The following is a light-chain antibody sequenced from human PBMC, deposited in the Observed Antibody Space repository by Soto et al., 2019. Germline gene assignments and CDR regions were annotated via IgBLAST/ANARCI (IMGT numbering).Light chain of an antibody. Sequence: QSVLTQPPSASGSPGQSVTISCTGTSSDVGGYNYVSWYQQHPGKAPKLIIYEVSKRPSGLPDRFSGSKSGNTASLTVSGLQTVDEADYYCSSYAGSNNLVFGGGTKLTVL. CDR2: EVS. V-gene: IGLV2-8*01. J-gene: IGLJ2*01. CDR3: SSYAGSNNLV. CDR1: SSDVGGYNY.